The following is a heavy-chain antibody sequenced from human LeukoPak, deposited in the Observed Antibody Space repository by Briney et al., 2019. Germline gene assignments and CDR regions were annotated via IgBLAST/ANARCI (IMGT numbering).Heavy chain of an antibody. CDR3: ASVEMATIRIDY. J-gene: IGHJ4*02. Sequence: SQTLSLTCAVSGGSISSGGYSWSWIRQPPGKGLEWIGYIYHSGSTYYNPSLKSRVTISVDTSKNQFSLKLSSVTAADTAVYYCASVEMATIRIDYWGQGTLVTVSS. CDR2: IYHSGST. V-gene: IGHV4-30-2*05. D-gene: IGHD5-24*01. CDR1: GGSISSGGYS.